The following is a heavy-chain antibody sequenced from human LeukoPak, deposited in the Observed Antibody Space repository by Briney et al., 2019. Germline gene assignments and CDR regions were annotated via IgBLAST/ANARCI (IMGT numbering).Heavy chain of an antibody. CDR2: INHSGST. D-gene: IGHD3-9*01. Sequence: SETLSLTCTVSGYSISSGYYWSWIRQPPGKGLEWIGEINHSGSTNYNPSLKSRVTISVDTSKNQFSLKLSSVTAADTAVYYCARGRRNYDILTGYYKGESPVPGGWFDPWGQGTLVTVSS. CDR3: ARGRRNYDILTGYYKGESPVPGGWFDP. CDR1: GYSISSGYY. V-gene: IGHV4-34*01. J-gene: IGHJ5*02.